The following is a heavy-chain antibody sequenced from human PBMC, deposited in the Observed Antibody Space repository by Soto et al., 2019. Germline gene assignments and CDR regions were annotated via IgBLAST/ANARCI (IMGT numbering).Heavy chain of an antibody. CDR1: GGSFSGYY. CDR3: ARAGLWFGESLHYGMDV. Sequence: PSETLSLTCAVYGGSFSGYYWSWIRQPPGKGLEWIGEIYHSGSTNYNPSLKSRVTISVDTSKNQFSLKLSSVTAADTAVYYCARAGLWFGESLHYGMDVWGQGTTVTVSS. J-gene: IGHJ6*02. V-gene: IGHV4-34*01. CDR2: IYHSGST. D-gene: IGHD3-10*01.